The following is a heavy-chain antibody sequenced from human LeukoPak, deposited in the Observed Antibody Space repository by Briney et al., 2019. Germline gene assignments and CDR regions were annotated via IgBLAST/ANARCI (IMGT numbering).Heavy chain of an antibody. CDR2: ITGSGGNT. CDR3: AKWGDYDVLTGYYVSDY. D-gene: IGHD3-9*01. Sequence: SGGSLRLSCAASGFTFSNYAMSWVRQAPGKGLEWVSAITGSGGNTYYADSGKGRFTIYRDNSKNTVFLQMNSLRAEDTAVYYCAKWGDYDVLTGYYVSDYWGQGTLVTVSS. J-gene: IGHJ4*02. CDR1: GFTFSNYA. V-gene: IGHV3-23*01.